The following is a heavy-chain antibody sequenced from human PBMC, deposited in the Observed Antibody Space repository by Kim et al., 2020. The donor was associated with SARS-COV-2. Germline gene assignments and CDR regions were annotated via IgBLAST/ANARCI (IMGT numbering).Heavy chain of an antibody. CDR1: GYTFTSYD. CDR3: ARGRGGHLTGYSYFDY. D-gene: IGHD3-9*01. J-gene: IGHJ4*02. Sequence: ASVKVSCKASGYTFTSYDINWVRQATGQGLEWMGWMNPNSGNTGYAQKFQGRVTMTRNTSISTAYMELSSLRSEDTAVYYCARGRGGHLTGYSYFDYWGQGTLVTVSS. V-gene: IGHV1-8*01. CDR2: MNPNSGNT.